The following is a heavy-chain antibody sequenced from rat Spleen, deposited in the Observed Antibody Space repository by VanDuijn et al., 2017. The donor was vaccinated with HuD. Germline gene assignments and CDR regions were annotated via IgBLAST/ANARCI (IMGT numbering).Heavy chain of an antibody. D-gene: IGHD1-2*01. J-gene: IGHJ2*01. CDR2: INYDGSSI. Sequence: EVQLVESGGGLVQPGNSLKLSCAVSGFTFNDYAMAWVRQSPKKGLEWVATINYDGSSIYYRDSVKGRFTISRDNAKSTLYLQMASLRSEDTATYYCAKEGLYSSLDYWGQGVMVTVSS. CDR1: GFTFNDYA. V-gene: IGHV5-17*01. CDR3: AKEGLYSSLDY.